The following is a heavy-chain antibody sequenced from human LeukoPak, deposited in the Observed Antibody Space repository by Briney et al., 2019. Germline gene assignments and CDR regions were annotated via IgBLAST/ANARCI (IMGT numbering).Heavy chain of an antibody. Sequence: SSQTLSLTCAISGDSVYGSPAVWNWIRQSPSRGLEWLGRAYYRSKWYIDYAVSVKGRITITTDTSKNKFSLQLNSVTPEDTAVYYCARGAVRGGTNFDYWGEGTLVTVSS. CDR3: ARGAVRGGTNFDY. CDR2: AYYRSKWYI. J-gene: IGHJ4*02. D-gene: IGHD3-10*01. CDR1: GDSVYGSPAV. V-gene: IGHV6-1*01.